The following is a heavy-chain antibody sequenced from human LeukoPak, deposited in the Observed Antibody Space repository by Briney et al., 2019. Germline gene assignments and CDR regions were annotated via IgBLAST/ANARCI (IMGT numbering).Heavy chain of an antibody. D-gene: IGHD2-2*02. J-gene: IGHJ4*02. Sequence: ASVKVSCKASGCTFTSYGISWVRQAPGQGLEWMGWISAYNGNTNYAQKLQGRVTMTTDTSTSTAYMELRSLRSDDTAVYYCARDPRAQYCSSTSCHTFDYWGQGTLVTVSS. CDR2: ISAYNGNT. CDR3: ARDPRAQYCSSTSCHTFDY. V-gene: IGHV1-18*01. CDR1: GCTFTSYG.